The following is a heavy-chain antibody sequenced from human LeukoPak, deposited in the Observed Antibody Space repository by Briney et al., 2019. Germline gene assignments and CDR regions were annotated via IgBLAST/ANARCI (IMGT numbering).Heavy chain of an antibody. J-gene: IGHJ4*02. CDR2: IYYSGST. Sequence: SETLSLTCTVSGGSISSYYWSWIRQPPGKGLEWIGYIYYSGSTNYNPSLKSRVTISVDTSKNQFSLKLSSVTAADTAVYYCARDPVDTAMGGYFDYWGQGTLVTVSS. D-gene: IGHD5-18*01. CDR1: GGSISSYY. CDR3: ARDPVDTAMGGYFDY. V-gene: IGHV4-59*01.